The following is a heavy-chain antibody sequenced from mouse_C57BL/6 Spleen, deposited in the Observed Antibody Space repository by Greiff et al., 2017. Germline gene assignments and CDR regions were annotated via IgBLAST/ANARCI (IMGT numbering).Heavy chain of an antibody. D-gene: IGHD2-1*01. J-gene: IGHJ2*01. Sequence: QVQLMQSGAELVRPGASVTLSCKASGYTFNDYEMQWVQQTPVHGLEWIGAIDPETGGTAYNQKFKGKAILTADKSSSTAYMELRSLTSEDSAVYYCTRDYGNYAWGQGTTLTVSS. CDR1: GYTFNDYE. CDR3: TRDYGNYA. CDR2: IDPETGGT. V-gene: IGHV1-15*01.